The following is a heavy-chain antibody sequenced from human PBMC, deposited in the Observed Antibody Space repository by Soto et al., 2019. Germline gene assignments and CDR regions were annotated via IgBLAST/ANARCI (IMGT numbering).Heavy chain of an antibody. J-gene: IGHJ6*02. D-gene: IGHD6-19*01. Sequence: EVQLVESGGGLVQPGGSLRLSCAASGLIFSDYHMDWVRQAPGKGLEWVGHIRRKANSYTTEYAASVKGRFTISRDDSKNSLYLQMNSLKSEDTAVYYCAMLGGWSGGSSGMDAWGQGTTVTVSS. CDR2: IRRKANSYTT. V-gene: IGHV3-72*01. CDR3: AMLGGWSGGSSGMDA. CDR1: GLIFSDYH.